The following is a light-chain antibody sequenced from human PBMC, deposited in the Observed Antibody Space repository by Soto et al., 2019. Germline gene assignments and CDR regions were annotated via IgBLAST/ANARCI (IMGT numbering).Light chain of an antibody. J-gene: IGKJ3*01. CDR3: QQRSNWPLFT. CDR1: QSVSSY. V-gene: IGKV3-11*01. CDR2: DAS. Sequence: EIVLTQSPATLSLSPGERATLSCRASQSVSSYLAWYQQKPGQAPRLLIYDASNRATGIPARFSGSGSGTDFTPTISSLEPEDFALYYCQQRSNWPLFTFGPGTKVDIK.